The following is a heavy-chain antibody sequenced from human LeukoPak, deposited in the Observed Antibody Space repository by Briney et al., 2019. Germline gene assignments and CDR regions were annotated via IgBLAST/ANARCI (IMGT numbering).Heavy chain of an antibody. J-gene: IGHJ4*02. CDR2: IYTSGST. Sequence: SETLSLTCAVYGGSFSGYYWSWIRQPAGKGLEWIGRIYTSGSTNYNPSLKSRVTMSVDTSKNQFSLKLSSVTAADTAVYYCARGGIVVVPAAKEIEYFDYWGQGTLVTVSS. CDR3: ARGGIVVVPAAKEIEYFDY. D-gene: IGHD2-2*01. V-gene: IGHV4-59*10. CDR1: GGSFSGYY.